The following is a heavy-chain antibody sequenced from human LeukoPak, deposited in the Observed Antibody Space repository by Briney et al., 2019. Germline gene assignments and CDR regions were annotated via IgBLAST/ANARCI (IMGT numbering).Heavy chain of an antibody. CDR3: AELGITMIGGV. V-gene: IGHV3-7*01. CDR1: GFTFSSYW. CDR2: IQRGGNEK. D-gene: IGHD3-10*02. J-gene: IGHJ6*04. Sequence: PGGSLRLSCAASGFTFSSYWMSWVRQAPGKGLEWVANIQRGGNEKYYVNSVKGRFTISRDNAKNSLYLQMNSLRAEDTAVYCCAELGITMIGGVWGKGTTVTISS.